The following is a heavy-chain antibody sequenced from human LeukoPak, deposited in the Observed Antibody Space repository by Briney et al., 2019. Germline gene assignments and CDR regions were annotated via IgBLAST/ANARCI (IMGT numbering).Heavy chain of an antibody. CDR2: MDSSSTYI. CDR1: GFNFGSHS. D-gene: IGHD2-8*01. J-gene: IGHJ6*03. V-gene: IGHV3-21*01. CDR3: AGNEGYCNNFNCHAYMSI. Sequence: PGGSLRLSCAASGFNFGSHSMEWVRQAPGKGLEWVSSMDSSSTYIYYADSVKGRFTMSRDNARNSLYLQMDSLRAEDTAVYFCAGNEGYCNNFNCHAYMSIWGKGTTVTVSS.